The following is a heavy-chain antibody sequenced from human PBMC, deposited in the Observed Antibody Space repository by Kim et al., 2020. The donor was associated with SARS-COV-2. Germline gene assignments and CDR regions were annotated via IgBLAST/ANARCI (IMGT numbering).Heavy chain of an antibody. D-gene: IGHD1-1*01. J-gene: IGHJ2*01. V-gene: IGHV4-59*12. Sequence: NSTPSPKSRVTISVDTSKNQFSRKLSSVTAADTAVYYCARRTGYWYFDLWGRGTLVTVSS. CDR3: ARRTGYWYFDL.